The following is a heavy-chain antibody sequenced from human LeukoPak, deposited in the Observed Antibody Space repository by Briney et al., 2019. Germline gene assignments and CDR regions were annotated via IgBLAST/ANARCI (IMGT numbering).Heavy chain of an antibody. CDR2: IIPIFGSA. CDR3: AKDEGVANRWFDP. D-gene: IGHD5-12*01. CDR1: GGTFSSYA. J-gene: IGHJ5*02. Sequence: SVKVSCKASGGTFSSYAISWVRQAPGQGLEWMGGIIPIFGSANYAQKFQGRVTITADESTTTAYMELTGLRSEDTAVYYCAKDEGVANRWFDPWGQGTLVTVSS. V-gene: IGHV1-69*13.